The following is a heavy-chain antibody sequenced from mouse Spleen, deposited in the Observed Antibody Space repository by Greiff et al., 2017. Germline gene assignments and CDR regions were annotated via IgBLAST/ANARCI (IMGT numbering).Heavy chain of an antibody. CDR2: INPSTGYT. J-gene: IGHJ2*01. D-gene: IGHD3-3*01. CDR3: ARWAGDFDY. Sequence: QVQLQQSGAELAKPGASVKMSCKASGYTFTSYWMHWVKQRPGQGLEWIGYINPSTGYTEYNQKFKDKATLTADKSSSTAYMQLSSLTSEDSAVYYCARWAGDFDYWGQGTTLTVSS. V-gene: IGHV1-7*01. CDR1: GYTFTSYW.